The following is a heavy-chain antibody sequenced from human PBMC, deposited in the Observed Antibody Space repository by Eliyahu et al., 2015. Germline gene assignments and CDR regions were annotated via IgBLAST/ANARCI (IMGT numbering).Heavy chain of an antibody. V-gene: IGHV1-46*01. CDR2: INPSEDTT. CDR1: GXTFTSRY. CDR3: ARDRTYYDFWSGHYALDV. J-gene: IGHJ6*02. Sequence: QVQLVQSGAEVKKPGASVKVSCKASGXTFTSRYIHWVRQAPGQGLEWMGVINPSEDTTVFAQTFQGRVTMTRDTSTSTVSMELSSLRSEDTAMYYCARDRTYYDFWSGHYALDVWGQGTTVTVSS. D-gene: IGHD3-3*01.